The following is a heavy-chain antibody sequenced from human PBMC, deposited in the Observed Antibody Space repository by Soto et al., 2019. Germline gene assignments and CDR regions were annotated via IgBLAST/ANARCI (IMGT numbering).Heavy chain of an antibody. CDR1: GFTFSSYS. J-gene: IGHJ6*02. V-gene: IGHV3-48*02. CDR2: ISSSSSTI. D-gene: IGHD6-6*01. Sequence: GGSLRLSCAASGFTFSSYSMNWVRQAPGKGLEWVSYISSSSSTIYYADSVKGRFTISRDNAKNSLYLQMNSLRDEDTAVYYCARGTARRYYYYGMDVWGQGTTVTVSS. CDR3: ARGTARRYYYYGMDV.